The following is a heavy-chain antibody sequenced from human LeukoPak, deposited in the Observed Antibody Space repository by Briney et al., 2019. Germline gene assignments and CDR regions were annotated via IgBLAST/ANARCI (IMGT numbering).Heavy chain of an antibody. D-gene: IGHD2-15*01. J-gene: IGHJ5*02. CDR2: IYYSGST. CDR1: GGSLSSGGYY. V-gene: IGHV4-31*03. Sequence: PSDTLSLTCTVSGGSLSSGGYYWSWIRQHPGKGLECIGYIYYSGSTYYNPSLKTSVPISVDTSKHQFSLKLSSVAAADTAVYYCARARGYCSGGSCYSVRLDPWGQGTLVTVSS. CDR3: ARARGYCSGGSCYSVRLDP.